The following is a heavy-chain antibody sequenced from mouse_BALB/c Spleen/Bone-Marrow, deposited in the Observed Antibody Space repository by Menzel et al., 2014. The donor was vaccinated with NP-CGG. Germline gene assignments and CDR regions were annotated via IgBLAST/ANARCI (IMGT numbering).Heavy chain of an antibody. Sequence: EVQLQQSGAELVKPGASVKLSCTASGFNIKDTYMHWVKQRPEQDLEWIGRIDPANGNTKYDPKFQGKATITADTSSNTAYLQLSSLTSEDTAVYYCASYYRYDRRFAYWGQGTLVTVSA. D-gene: IGHD2-14*01. J-gene: IGHJ3*01. V-gene: IGHV14-3*02. CDR1: GFNIKDTY. CDR2: IDPANGNT. CDR3: ASYYRYDRRFAY.